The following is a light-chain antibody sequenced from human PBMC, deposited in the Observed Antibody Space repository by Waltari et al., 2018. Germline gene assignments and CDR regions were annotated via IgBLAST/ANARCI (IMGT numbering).Light chain of an antibody. CDR3: CSQSSYNGVI. Sequence: QSALSQPPSVSGSPGQSITLSCTGSSRDVGGDDYVSWYQDHPGQAPKVIIYDVNNRPSGVSDRFSGSKSGNTASLTISGLQAEDEANYYCCSQSSYNGVIFGGGTKLTVL. V-gene: IGLV2-14*03. CDR1: SRDVGGDDY. J-gene: IGLJ2*01. CDR2: DVN.